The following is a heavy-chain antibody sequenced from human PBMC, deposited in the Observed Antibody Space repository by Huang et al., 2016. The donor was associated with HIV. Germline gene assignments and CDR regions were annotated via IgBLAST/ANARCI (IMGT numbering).Heavy chain of an antibody. J-gene: IGHJ4*02. CDR2: ISYDGSNG. V-gene: IGHV3-30-3*01. D-gene: IGHD2-15*01. Sequence: QVHLVESGGGVVQPGRSLRLSCAASGFTFSSYSMHWVRQAPGKGRGWVAVISYDGSNGYYADSVKGRFTISRDNSKNTLYLQMNSLRAEDTALYYCARASTFGGSYYFDYWGQGTLVTVSS. CDR1: GFTFSSYS. CDR3: ARASTFGGSYYFDY.